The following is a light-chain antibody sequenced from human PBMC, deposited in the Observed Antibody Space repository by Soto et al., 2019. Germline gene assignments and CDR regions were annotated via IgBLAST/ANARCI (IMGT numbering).Light chain of an antibody. CDR1: SSNIGARYD. Sequence: QSVLTQPHSVSGAPVQRVTIPFTGSSSNIGARYDVHWYQQIPGTAPKLLIYGNINRPSGVPDRFSGSKSGTSASLAITGLQAEDEADYYCQSYDSSLSAYVFGTGTKVTVL. V-gene: IGLV1-40*01. CDR3: QSYDSSLSAYV. J-gene: IGLJ1*01. CDR2: GNI.